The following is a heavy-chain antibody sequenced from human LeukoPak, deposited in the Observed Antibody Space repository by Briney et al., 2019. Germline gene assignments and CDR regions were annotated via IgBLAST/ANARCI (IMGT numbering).Heavy chain of an antibody. V-gene: IGHV3-21*01. Sequence: GGSLRLSCAASGFTFSTYSMNWVRQAPGKRLEWVSSISSSSSYIYYADSVRGRFTISRDNSKNMLYLQMNSLRAEDTAVYYCAKDQWNPDYWGQGTLVSVSS. CDR2: ISSSSSYI. CDR3: AKDQWNPDY. J-gene: IGHJ4*02. D-gene: IGHD6-19*01. CDR1: GFTFSTYS.